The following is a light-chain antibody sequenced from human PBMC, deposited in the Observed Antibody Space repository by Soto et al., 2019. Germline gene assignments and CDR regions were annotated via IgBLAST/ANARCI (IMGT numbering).Light chain of an antibody. Sequence: DIQMTQSPSTLSACVGDRVTITCRASQSISDSLAWYQQKPGKAPDLLISDVSSLERGVASRFSGSGSGTEFTLTISSMQPDDFATYYCQHYNSYSEAFGQGTKVDIK. CDR1: QSISDS. CDR2: DVS. J-gene: IGKJ1*01. CDR3: QHYNSYSEA. V-gene: IGKV1-5*01.